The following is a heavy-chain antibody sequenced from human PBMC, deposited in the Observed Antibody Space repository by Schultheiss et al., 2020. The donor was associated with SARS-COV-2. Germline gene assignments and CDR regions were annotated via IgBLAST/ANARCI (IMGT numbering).Heavy chain of an antibody. CDR2: ISYDGSNK. CDR1: GFNFSSYA. Sequence: GGSLRLSCAASGFNFSSYAMHWVRQAPGKGLEWVAVISYDGSNKYYADSVKGRFTISRDNAKNSLYLQMNSLRAEDTAVYYCAREGPGSHHAQDYWGQGTLVTVAS. D-gene: IGHD1-26*01. CDR3: AREGPGSHHAQDY. J-gene: IGHJ4*02. V-gene: IGHV3-30*07.